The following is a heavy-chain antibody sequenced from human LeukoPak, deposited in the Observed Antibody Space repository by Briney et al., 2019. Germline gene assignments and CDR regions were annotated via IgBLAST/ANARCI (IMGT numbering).Heavy chain of an antibody. CDR1: GGSISSGGYY. Sequence: SETLSLTCTVSGGSISSGGYYWSWIRQHQGKGLEWIGYIYYSGSTYYNPSLKSRVTISVDTSKNQFSLELSSVTAADTAVYYCARGDVDSEIGYYFDYWGQGTLVTVSS. J-gene: IGHJ4*02. V-gene: IGHV4-31*03. CDR3: ARGDVDSEIGYYFDY. D-gene: IGHD2-21*02. CDR2: IYYSGST.